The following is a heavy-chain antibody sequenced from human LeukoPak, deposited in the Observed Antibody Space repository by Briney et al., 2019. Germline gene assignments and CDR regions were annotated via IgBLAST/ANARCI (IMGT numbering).Heavy chain of an antibody. CDR1: GFTFSSYW. CDR3: ARDGSSSSSWYFDL. Sequence: PGGSLRLSCAASGFTFSSYWMSWVRQAPGKGLEWVANIKQDGSEKYYVDSVKGRFTVSRDNAKNSLYLQMNSLRAEDTAVYYCARDGSSSSSWYFDLWGRGTLVTVSS. J-gene: IGHJ2*01. CDR2: IKQDGSEK. D-gene: IGHD6-13*01. V-gene: IGHV3-7*04.